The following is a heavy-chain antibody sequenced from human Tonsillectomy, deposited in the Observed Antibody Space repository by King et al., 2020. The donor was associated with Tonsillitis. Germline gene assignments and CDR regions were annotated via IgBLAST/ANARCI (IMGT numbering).Heavy chain of an antibody. Sequence: VQLVESGGGVVQPGGSLRLSCAASGFTFSSYGMHWVRQAPGKGLEWVTSIRYDGSNKYYADSVKGRFTISKDNSKNTLYLQMDSLRPEDTALYYCAKHCVIMVYATGGIWFDPWGQGTLVTVSS. V-gene: IGHV3-30*02. CDR3: AKHCVIMVYATGGIWFDP. J-gene: IGHJ5*02. CDR2: IRYDGSNK. CDR1: GFTFSSYG. D-gene: IGHD2-8*01.